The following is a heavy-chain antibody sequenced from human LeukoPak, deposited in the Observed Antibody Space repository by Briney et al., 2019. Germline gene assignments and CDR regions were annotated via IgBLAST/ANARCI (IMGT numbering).Heavy chain of an antibody. J-gene: IGHJ4*02. D-gene: IGHD5-18*01. CDR1: GYTFTSYG. CDR2: ISAYNGNT. V-gene: IGHV1-18*01. CDR3: ARDGPRIQLNGYFDC. Sequence: RASVKVSCKASGYTFTSYGISWVRQAPGQGVEGMGWISAYNGNTNYAQKLQGRGTMTTDTSPSTAYMELRSLRSDDTAVYYCARDGPRIQLNGYFDCWGEGTLVSVCS.